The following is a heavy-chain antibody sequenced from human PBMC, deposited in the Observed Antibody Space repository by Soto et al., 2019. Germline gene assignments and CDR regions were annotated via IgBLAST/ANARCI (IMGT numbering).Heavy chain of an antibody. CDR3: AKHGELKYYGMDV. V-gene: IGHV3-9*01. D-gene: IGHD1-26*01. J-gene: IGHJ6*02. Sequence: SLRLSCAASGFTFDDYAMHWVRQAPGKGQEWVSGISWNSGDIGYADSVKGRFTISRDNAKNSLYLQMNSLRAEDTAFYYCAKHGELKYYGMDVWGQGTTVTVSS. CDR2: ISWNSGDI. CDR1: GFTFDDYA.